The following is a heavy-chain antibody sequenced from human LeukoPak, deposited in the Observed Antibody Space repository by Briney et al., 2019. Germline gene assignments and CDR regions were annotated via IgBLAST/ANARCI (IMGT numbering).Heavy chain of an antibody. Sequence: GGSLRLSCAASGFTFSNYGMSWVRQAPGKGLEWVSAISGSGGTTYYADSVKGRFTISRDNSKNTLYLQMNSLRAEDTAVYYCARRAGAYSHPYDYWGQGTLVTVSS. CDR2: ISGSGGTT. D-gene: IGHD4/OR15-4a*01. CDR3: ARRAGAYSHPYDY. V-gene: IGHV3-23*01. CDR1: GFTFSNYG. J-gene: IGHJ4*02.